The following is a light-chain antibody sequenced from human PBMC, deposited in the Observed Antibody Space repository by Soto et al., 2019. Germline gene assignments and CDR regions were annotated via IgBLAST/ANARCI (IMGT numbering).Light chain of an antibody. CDR2: RNN. CDR3: AAWDDSLSGLYVV. J-gene: IGLJ2*01. V-gene: IGLV1-47*01. CDR1: SCNIGSNY. Sequence: QSVLTQPPSASGTPGQRVTISCSGSSCNIGSNYVYWYQQLPRTAPKLLIYRNNQRPSGVPDRFSGSKSGTSASLAISGLRSEDEADYYCAAWDDSLSGLYVVFGGGTKLTVL.